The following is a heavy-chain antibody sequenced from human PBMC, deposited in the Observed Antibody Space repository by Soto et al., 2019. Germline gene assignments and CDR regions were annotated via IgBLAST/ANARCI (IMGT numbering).Heavy chain of an antibody. CDR3: ARSLSYYDSSGYYGGY. Sequence: QVQLVESGGGVVQPGRSLRLSCAASGFTFSSYGMHWVRQAPGKGLEWVAVIWYDGSNKYYADSVKGRFTISRDNSKNTLYLQMNSLRAEDTAVYYCARSLSYYDSSGYYGGYWGQGTLVTVSS. J-gene: IGHJ4*02. V-gene: IGHV3-33*01. D-gene: IGHD3-22*01. CDR2: IWYDGSNK. CDR1: GFTFSSYG.